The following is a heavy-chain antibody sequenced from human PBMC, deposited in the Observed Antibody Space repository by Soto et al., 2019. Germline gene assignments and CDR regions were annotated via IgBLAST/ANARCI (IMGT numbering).Heavy chain of an antibody. V-gene: IGHV3-21*01. CDR2: IDTSSSFI. J-gene: IGHJ2*01. CDR1: GFTFNTYS. Sequence: EVQLVESGGGLVKPGGSLRLSCAASGFTFNTYSMNWVRQAPGKGLEWVSSIDTSSSFIYYGGSLKGRFTISRDNAKNSLYLQMNILKAEDTAVYYCSRDGEYSDYENWYFDLWGRGTLVTVSS. D-gene: IGHD5-12*01. CDR3: SRDGEYSDYENWYFDL.